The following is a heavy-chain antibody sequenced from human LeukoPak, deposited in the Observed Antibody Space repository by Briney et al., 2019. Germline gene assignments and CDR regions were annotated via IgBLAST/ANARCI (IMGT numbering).Heavy chain of an antibody. V-gene: IGHV3-9*01. Sequence: PGRSLRLSCAASGFTFDDYAMHWVRQVPGKGLEWVSGISWNGATIYYADSVKGRSTISRDNDKNSLFLQMNSLRAEDTALYYCVKRSAAGTVGYFDYWGQGTLVTVSS. CDR3: VKRSAAGTVGYFDY. J-gene: IGHJ4*02. CDR1: GFTFDDYA. CDR2: ISWNGATI. D-gene: IGHD6-13*01.